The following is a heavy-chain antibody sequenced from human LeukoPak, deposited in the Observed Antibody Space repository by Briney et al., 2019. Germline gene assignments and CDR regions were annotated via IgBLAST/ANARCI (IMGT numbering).Heavy chain of an antibody. J-gene: IGHJ4*02. CDR2: INTYNGDT. Sequence: ASVNVSCKAAGYTFTDYGVSWVRQAPGQGLEWMGWINTYNGDTNYAQNLQHRVTITTDTSTITAYMELRSLRSDDTAVYYCARLGDSSSSFDYWGQGTLVTVSS. CDR1: GYTFTDYG. V-gene: IGHV1-18*01. D-gene: IGHD6-6*01. CDR3: ARLGDSSSSFDY.